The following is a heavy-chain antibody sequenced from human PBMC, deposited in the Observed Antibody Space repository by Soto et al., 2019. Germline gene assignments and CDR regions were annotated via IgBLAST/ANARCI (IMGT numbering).Heavy chain of an antibody. J-gene: IGHJ4*02. CDR1: GGSISRSSYY. V-gene: IGHV4-39*01. CDR3: ARISSGIVPASYHFDY. Sequence: SETLSLTCTVSGGSISRSSYYWGWIRQPPGKGLEWIGSIFYSGGTYYNPSLKSRVTISVDTSKDQFSLKLNSVTAADTAVFYCARISSGIVPASYHFDYWGQGTLVTVSS. D-gene: IGHD2-2*01. CDR2: IFYSGGT.